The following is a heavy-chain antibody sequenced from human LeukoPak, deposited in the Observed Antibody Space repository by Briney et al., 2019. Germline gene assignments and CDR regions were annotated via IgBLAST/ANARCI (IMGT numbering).Heavy chain of an antibody. Sequence: SQTLSHTCASSGDSDSSNSAAWNWIRQSPSRGLEWLGRTYYRSKWYNDYAVSVKSRITINPDTSKNQFSLQLNSVTPEDTAVYYCARDRDDFWSRVGMDVRGQGTTVTVSS. CDR1: GDSDSSNSAA. CDR3: ARDRDDFWSRVGMDV. D-gene: IGHD3-3*01. V-gene: IGHV6-1*01. CDR2: TYYRSKWYN. J-gene: IGHJ6*02.